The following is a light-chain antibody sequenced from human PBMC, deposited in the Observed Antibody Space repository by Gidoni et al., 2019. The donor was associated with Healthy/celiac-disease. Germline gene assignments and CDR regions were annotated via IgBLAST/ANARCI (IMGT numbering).Light chain of an antibody. J-gene: IGKJ3*01. Sequence: DIVMTQSTASVAVSLGERATINCKSRQSVLYSSNNTNYLAWYQQKPGQPPKLLIYWASTRESGVPDRVSGSGSWTDFTLTISSLQAEDVAVYYCQQYYSTPFTFGPGTKVDIK. CDR2: WAS. V-gene: IGKV4-1*01. CDR3: QQYYSTPFT. CDR1: QSVLYSSNNTNY.